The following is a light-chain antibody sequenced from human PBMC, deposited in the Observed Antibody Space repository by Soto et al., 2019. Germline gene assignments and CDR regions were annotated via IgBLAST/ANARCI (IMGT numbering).Light chain of an antibody. CDR2: AAS. CDR3: QQHGSSLLT. Sequence: EIVLTQSPGTLSLSPGERATLSCRASQSVDSNYLAWYQQNPGQAPRLLIYAASSRATGIPDRFSGGGSGTDFTLTISRLEPEDFAVYYCQQHGSSLLTFGQGTRVEIK. J-gene: IGKJ5*01. V-gene: IGKV3-20*01. CDR1: QSVDSNY.